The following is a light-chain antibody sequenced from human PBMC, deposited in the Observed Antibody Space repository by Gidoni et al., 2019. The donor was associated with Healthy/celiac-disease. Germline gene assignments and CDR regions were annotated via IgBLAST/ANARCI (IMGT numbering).Light chain of an antibody. V-gene: IGLV3-21*02. CDR3: QVWDRSSDLWV. Sequence: SYVLTQPPSVSVAPGQTARITCGGNNIGSKSVHWYQQKPGQAPLLVVYDDSDRPSGIPERFSGSNSGNTATLTISRVEAGDEADYYCQVWDRSSDLWVFGGGTKLTVL. CDR2: DDS. J-gene: IGLJ3*02. CDR1: NIGSKS.